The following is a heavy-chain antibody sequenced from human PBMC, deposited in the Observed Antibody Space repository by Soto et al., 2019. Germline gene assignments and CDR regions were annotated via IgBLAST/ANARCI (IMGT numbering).Heavy chain of an antibody. CDR3: AGRTSSSSAFDY. J-gene: IGHJ4*02. V-gene: IGHV1-69*13. Sequence: ASVKVSCQASGGTFSSYAISWVRQAPGQGLEWMGGIIPIFGTANYAQKFQGRVTITADESTSTAYMELSSLRSEDTAVYYCAGRTSSSSAFDYSGQGTLVTVSS. CDR2: IIPIFGTA. D-gene: IGHD6-6*01. CDR1: GGTFSSYA.